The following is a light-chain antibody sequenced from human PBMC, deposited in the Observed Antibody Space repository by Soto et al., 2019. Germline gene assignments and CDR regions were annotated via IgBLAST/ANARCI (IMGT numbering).Light chain of an antibody. CDR3: AAWDDSLNGPV. CDR1: SSNIGSNT. Sequence: QSVLTQPPSASGTSGQRVTISCSGSSSNIGSNTVNWYQQLPGTAPKLLIYSNNQRPSGVPDRFSGSKSGTSASLAISGLQSEDEADYYSAAWDDSLNGPVFGGGTKLTVL. J-gene: IGLJ2*01. V-gene: IGLV1-44*01. CDR2: SNN.